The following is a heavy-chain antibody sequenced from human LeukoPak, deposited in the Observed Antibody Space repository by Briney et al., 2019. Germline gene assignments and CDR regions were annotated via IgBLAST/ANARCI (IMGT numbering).Heavy chain of an antibody. V-gene: IGHV1-18*01. D-gene: IGHD3-10*01. CDR1: GFTFTSSG. Sequence: GASVKVSCKASGFTFTSSGISWVRQAPGQGLEWMGWISAYNGNTNYAQKLQGRVTMTTATSTSTAYMELRSLRSDYTAVYYRASHASGSYSSTFDHWGQGTLVTVSS. J-gene: IGHJ5*02. CDR2: ISAYNGNT. CDR3: ASHASGSYSSTFDH.